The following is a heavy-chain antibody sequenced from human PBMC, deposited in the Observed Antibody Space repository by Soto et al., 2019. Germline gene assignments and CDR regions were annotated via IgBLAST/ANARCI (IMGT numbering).Heavy chain of an antibody. CDR3: ARIDGSGWFFDY. Sequence: QVQLQQWGAGLLKPSETLSLTCAVYGGSFSGYYWSWIRQPPGKGLEWIGEINHSGSTNYNPSLKSRDTISVDTSKNQFSLKLRSVTAADAAVYYCARIDGSGWFFDYWGQGTLVTVSS. CDR1: GGSFSGYY. D-gene: IGHD6-19*01. V-gene: IGHV4-34*01. CDR2: INHSGST. J-gene: IGHJ4*02.